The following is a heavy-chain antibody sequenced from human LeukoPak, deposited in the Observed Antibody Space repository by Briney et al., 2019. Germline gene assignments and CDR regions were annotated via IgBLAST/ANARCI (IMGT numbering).Heavy chain of an antibody. CDR1: GFTFSSYA. Sequence: PTEGSLRLSCAASGFTFSSYAMYWVRQAPGKGLEWVAVISYDGSNKYYTDSVKGRFTISRDNSKNTLYLQMNSLRAEDTAVYYCARDLYYYDSSGLIDYWGQGTLITVSS. D-gene: IGHD3-22*01. CDR3: ARDLYYYDSSGLIDY. CDR2: ISYDGSNK. J-gene: IGHJ4*02. V-gene: IGHV3-30-3*01.